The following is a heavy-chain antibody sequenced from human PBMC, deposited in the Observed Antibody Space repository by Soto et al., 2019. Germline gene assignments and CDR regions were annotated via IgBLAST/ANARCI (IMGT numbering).Heavy chain of an antibody. Sequence: SETLSLTCTVSGGSISSGGYYWSWIRQHPGKGLEWIGYIYYSGSTYYNPSLKSRVTISVDTSKNQFSLKLSSVTAADTAVYYCARGEDRWFDPWGQGTLVTVSS. J-gene: IGHJ5*02. V-gene: IGHV4-31*03. CDR3: ARGEDRWFDP. CDR1: GGSISSGGYY. CDR2: IYYSGST.